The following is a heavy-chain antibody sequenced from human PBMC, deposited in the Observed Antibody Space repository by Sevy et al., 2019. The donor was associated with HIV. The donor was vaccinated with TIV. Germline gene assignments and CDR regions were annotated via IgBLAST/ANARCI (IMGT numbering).Heavy chain of an antibody. V-gene: IGHV3-11*01. J-gene: IGHJ4*02. CDR2: ISSSGSTI. CDR1: GFTFGDYY. CDR3: ASPYYYDSSGYYEIDY. D-gene: IGHD3-22*01. Sequence: GGSLGLPCAASGFTFGDYYMSWIRQAPGKGLEWVSYISSSGSTIYYADSVKGRFTISRDNAKNSLYLQMNSLRAEDTAVYYCASPYYYDSSGYYEIDYWGQGTLVTVSS.